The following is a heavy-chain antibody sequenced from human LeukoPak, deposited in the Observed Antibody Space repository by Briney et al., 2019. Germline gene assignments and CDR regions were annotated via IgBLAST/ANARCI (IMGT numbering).Heavy chain of an antibody. J-gene: IGHJ5*02. Sequence: ASVKVSCKASGYTFTSYDINWVRQATGQGLEWMGWISAYNGNTNYAQKLQGRVTMTTDTSTSTAYMELRSLRSDDTAVYYCARSYYYDSSGYYYGGDWFDPWGQGTLVTVSS. CDR3: ARSYYYDSSGYYYGGDWFDP. CDR2: ISAYNGNT. CDR1: GYTFTSYD. D-gene: IGHD3-22*01. V-gene: IGHV1-18*01.